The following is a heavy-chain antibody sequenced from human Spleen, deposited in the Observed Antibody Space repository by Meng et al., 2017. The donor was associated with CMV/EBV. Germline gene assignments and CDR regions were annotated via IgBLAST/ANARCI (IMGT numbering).Heavy chain of an antibody. CDR2: ISYSGTT. CDR3: ARVRPDGWKPPMW. CDR1: GGSISSAYSY. D-gene: IGHD2-15*01. V-gene: IGHV4-39*07. J-gene: IGHJ4*02. Sequence: VSGGSISSAYSYWGWIRQPPETGLEWIGSISYSGTTYYNPSLKSRVSMSLDTSNNQFSLKLSSVTATDTAVYYCARVRPDGWKPPMWGGQGTLVTVSS.